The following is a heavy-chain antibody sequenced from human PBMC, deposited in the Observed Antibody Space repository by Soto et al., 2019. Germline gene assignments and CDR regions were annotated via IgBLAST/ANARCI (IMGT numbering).Heavy chain of an antibody. CDR1: GGSISSGDYY. D-gene: IGHD3-3*01. J-gene: IGHJ4*02. CDR2: IYYSGST. Sequence: SEILSLTCTVSGGSISSGDYYWSWIRQPPGKGLEWIGYIYYSGSTYYNPSLKSRVTISVDTSKNQFSLKLSSVTAADTAVYYCARVLGNYDFWSGPIDYWGQGTLVTVSS. V-gene: IGHV4-30-4*01. CDR3: ARVLGNYDFWSGPIDY.